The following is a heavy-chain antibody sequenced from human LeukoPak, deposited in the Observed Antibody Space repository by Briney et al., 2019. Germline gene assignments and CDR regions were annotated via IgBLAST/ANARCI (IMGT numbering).Heavy chain of an antibody. CDR2: ISSSGSTT. J-gene: IGHJ4*02. D-gene: IGHD6-19*01. CDR3: ARFGGSGWSLDY. Sequence: GGSLRLSCAASGFTFSSYAMSWVRQAPGKGLEWVSYISSSGSTTNYADSVKGRLTISRDNAKDSLYLQMNSLRAEDTAVYYCARFGGSGWSLDYWGQGTLVTVSS. CDR1: GFTFSSYA. V-gene: IGHV3-48*04.